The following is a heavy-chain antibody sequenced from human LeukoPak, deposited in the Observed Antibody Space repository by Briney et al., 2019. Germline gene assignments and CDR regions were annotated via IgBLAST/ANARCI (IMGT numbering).Heavy chain of an antibody. V-gene: IGHV1-18*01. J-gene: IGHJ5*02. D-gene: IGHD6-13*01. Sequence: ASVKVSCKASGYTFTSYGISWVRQAPGQGLEWMGWISAYNGNTNYAQKLQGRVTMTTDTSTSTAYMELRSLRSDGTAVYYCARVKGVSSWYWFDPWGQGTLVTVSS. CDR3: ARVKGVSSWYWFDP. CDR2: ISAYNGNT. CDR1: GYTFTSYG.